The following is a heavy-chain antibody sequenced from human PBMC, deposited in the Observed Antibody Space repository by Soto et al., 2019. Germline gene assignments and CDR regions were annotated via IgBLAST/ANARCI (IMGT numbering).Heavy chain of an antibody. D-gene: IGHD2-2*01. J-gene: IGHJ4*02. CDR3: ARQNRYCSSTSCSFDY. V-gene: IGHV5-51*01. CDR1: GYSFTSYW. CDR2: IYPGDSDT. Sequence: GESLKISCKGSGYSFTSYWIGWVRQMPGKGLEWMGIIYPGDSDTRYSPSFQGQVTISADKSISTAYLQWSSLKASDTAMYYCARQNRYCSSTSCSFDYWGQGALVTVSS.